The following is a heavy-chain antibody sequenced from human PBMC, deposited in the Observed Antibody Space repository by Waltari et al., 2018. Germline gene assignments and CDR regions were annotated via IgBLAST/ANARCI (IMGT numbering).Heavy chain of an antibody. CDR3: AREDYAFDI. V-gene: IGHV4-59*11. Sequence: QVQLQESGPGLVKPSETLSLTCTVSGGSISSHYWSWIRQPPGKGLEWIGYIYYSGSTNYNPSLKSRVTISVDTSKNQFSLKLSSVTAADTAVYYCAREDYAFDIWGQGTMVTVSS. CDR1: GGSISSHY. CDR2: IYYSGST. J-gene: IGHJ3*02. D-gene: IGHD4-17*01.